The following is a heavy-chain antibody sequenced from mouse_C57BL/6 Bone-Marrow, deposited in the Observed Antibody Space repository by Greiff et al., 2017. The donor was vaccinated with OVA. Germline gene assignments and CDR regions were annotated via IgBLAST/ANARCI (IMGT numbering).Heavy chain of an antibody. CDR3: ARDYYGSSHGYFDV. V-gene: IGHV3-6*01. CDR2: ISYDGSN. J-gene: IGHJ1*03. D-gene: IGHD1-1*01. CDR1: GYSITSGYY. Sequence: EVQLQQSGPGLVKPSQSLSLTCSVTGYSITSGYYWNWIRQFPGNKLAWMGYISYDGSNNYNPSLKNRISITRDTSKNQFFLKLNSVTTEDTATYYCARDYYGSSHGYFDVWGTGTTVTVSS.